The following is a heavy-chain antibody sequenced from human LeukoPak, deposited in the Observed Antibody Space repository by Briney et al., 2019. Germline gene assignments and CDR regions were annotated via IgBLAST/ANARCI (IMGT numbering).Heavy chain of an antibody. CDR1: GYTFTSYG. J-gene: IGHJ6*02. CDR2: ISAYNGNT. Sequence: GASVKVSCKASGYTFTSYGITWVRQAPGQGLEWVGWISAYNGNTNYPQKLQGRVTMTTDTSTNTAYMELRSLRSDDTAVYYCARDRYEWKLAGSGMEVWGQGTTVTVSS. CDR3: ARDRYEWKLAGSGMEV. D-gene: IGHD1-26*01. V-gene: IGHV1-18*01.